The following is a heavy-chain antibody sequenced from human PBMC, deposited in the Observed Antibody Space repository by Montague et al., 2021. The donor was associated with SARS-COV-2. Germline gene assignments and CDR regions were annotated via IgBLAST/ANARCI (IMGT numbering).Heavy chain of an antibody. V-gene: IGHV3-30*03. CDR2: ISYDGSNK. Sequence: SLRLSCAATGFTFNNYGMHWVRQAPGKGLEWVAVISYDGSNKYYADSVKGRFTISRDNSKNTLYLQMNSLRAEDTAVYYCAARLPAAIPNDYWGQGTLVTVSS. CDR3: AARLPAAIPNDY. D-gene: IGHD2-2*02. J-gene: IGHJ4*02. CDR1: GFTFNNYG.